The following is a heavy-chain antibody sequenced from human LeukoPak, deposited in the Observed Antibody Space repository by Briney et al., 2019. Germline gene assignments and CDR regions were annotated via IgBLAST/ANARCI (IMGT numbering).Heavy chain of an antibody. V-gene: IGHV1-2*02. J-gene: IGHJ4*02. CDR2: INPNSGGT. CDR3: AKENSGYGAFDY. CDR1: GYTFTGYY. D-gene: IGHD5-12*01. Sequence: ASVKVSCRASGYTFTGYYMHWVRQAPGQGLEWMGWINPNSGGTNYAQKFQGRVTMTRDTSISTAYMELSRLRSDDTAVYYCAKENSGYGAFDYWGQGTLVTVSS.